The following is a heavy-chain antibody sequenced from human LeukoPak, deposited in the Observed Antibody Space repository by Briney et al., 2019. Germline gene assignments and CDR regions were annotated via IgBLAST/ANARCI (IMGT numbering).Heavy chain of an antibody. J-gene: IGHJ4*02. CDR2: INHSGST. CDR3: ATSSGLLDY. D-gene: IGHD3-22*01. Sequence: SETLSLTCAVYGGSFSGYYWSWIRQPPGKGLEWIGEINHSGSTNYNPSLKSRVTMSVDTSKNQFSLKLSSVTAADTAVYYCATSSGLLDYWGQGTLVTVSS. V-gene: IGHV4-34*01. CDR1: GGSFSGYY.